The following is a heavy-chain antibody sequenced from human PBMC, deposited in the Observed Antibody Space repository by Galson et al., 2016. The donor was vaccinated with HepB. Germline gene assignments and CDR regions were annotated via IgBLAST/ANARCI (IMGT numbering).Heavy chain of an antibody. J-gene: IGHJ4*02. CDR3: ARMSYYDSSGYYAVIDY. Sequence: PALVKPTQTLTLTCTFSGFSLSTSTMCVSWIRQPPGKALEWLTLIDWDDDKYYSTSLKTRLTISKDTSKSQVVLTMTNVDPVDTATYYCARMSYYDSSGYYAVIDYWGQGTLVTVSS. CDR1: GFSLSTSTMC. D-gene: IGHD3-22*01. V-gene: IGHV2-70*01. CDR2: IDWDDDK.